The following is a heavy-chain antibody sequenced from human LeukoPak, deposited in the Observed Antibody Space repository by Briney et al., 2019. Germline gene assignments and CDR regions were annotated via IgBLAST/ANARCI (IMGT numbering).Heavy chain of an antibody. CDR1: GFTFSSYA. CDR3: ASDGPDDSIDY. D-gene: IGHD3-22*01. V-gene: IGHV3-30-3*01. J-gene: IGHJ4*02. Sequence: GSSLRLSCAASGFTFSSYAMHGVRQAPGKGLEWVAVISYDGSNKYYADSVKGRFTISRDNSKNTLYLQMNSLRAEDTAVYYCASDGPDDSIDYWGQGTLVTVSS. CDR2: ISYDGSNK.